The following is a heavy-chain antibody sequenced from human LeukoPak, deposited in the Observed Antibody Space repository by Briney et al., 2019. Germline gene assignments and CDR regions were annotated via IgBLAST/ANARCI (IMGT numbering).Heavy chain of an antibody. D-gene: IGHD4-17*01. J-gene: IGHJ3*02. CDR2: INWNGGST. CDR3: ARDRTTMTRGAFDI. Sequence: GGSLRLSCAASGFTFDDYGMSWVRQAPGKGLEWVSGINWNGGSTGYADSVKGRFTISRDNAKNSLYLQMNSLRAEDTALYYCARDRTTMTRGAFDIWGRGTMVTVSS. CDR1: GFTFDDYG. V-gene: IGHV3-20*04.